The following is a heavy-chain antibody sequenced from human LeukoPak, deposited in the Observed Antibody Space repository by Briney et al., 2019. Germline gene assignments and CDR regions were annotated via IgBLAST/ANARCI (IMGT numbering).Heavy chain of an antibody. CDR2: IYTSGST. CDR1: GGSISSGSYY. D-gene: IGHD3-22*01. V-gene: IGHV4-61*02. J-gene: IGHJ1*01. CDR3: ARADSSGYYYVGYFQH. Sequence: SQTLSLTCTVSGGSISSGSYYWSWIRQPAGKGLEWIGRIYTSGSTNYNPSLKSRVTISVDTSKNQFSLKLSSVTAADTAVYYCARADSSGYYYVGYFQHWGQGTLATVSS.